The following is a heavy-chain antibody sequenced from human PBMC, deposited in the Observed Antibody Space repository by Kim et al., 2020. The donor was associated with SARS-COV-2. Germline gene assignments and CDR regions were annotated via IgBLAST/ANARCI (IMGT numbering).Heavy chain of an antibody. V-gene: IGHV4-34*01. D-gene: IGHD5-18*01. Sequence: SETLSLTCAVYGGSFSGYYWSWIRQPPGKGLEWIGEINHSGSTNYNPSLKSRVTISVDTSKNQFSLKLSSVTAADTAVYYCARGGLRGYSYGYLYWGQGTLVTVSS. CDR2: INHSGST. CDR3: ARGGLRGYSYGYLY. CDR1: GGSFSGYY. J-gene: IGHJ4*02.